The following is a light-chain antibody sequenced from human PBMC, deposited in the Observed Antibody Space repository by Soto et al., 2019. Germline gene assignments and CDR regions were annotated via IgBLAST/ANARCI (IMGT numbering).Light chain of an antibody. J-gene: IGKJ5*01. CDR3: QQHNQWPIT. Sequence: EIVLTQSPGTLSLSPVERATLSCRASQSVSSYYLAWYQQKPGQAPRLLIYAASSRATGIPDRFSGSGSGTEFTLTINSLQSEDSAVYYCQQHNQWPITFGQGTRLEIK. V-gene: IGKV3D-20*02. CDR1: QSVSSYY. CDR2: AAS.